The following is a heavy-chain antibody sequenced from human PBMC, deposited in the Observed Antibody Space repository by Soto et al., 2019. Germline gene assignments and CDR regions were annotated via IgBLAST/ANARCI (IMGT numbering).Heavy chain of an antibody. CDR1: GGSISSYY. V-gene: IGHV4-4*09. Sequence: QVQLRESGPGLVKPSETLSLTCTVSGGSISSYYWSWIRQPPGKGLEWIASGSTNYNPALKSRVTISVDTSKNQFSLKLSSVTAADTAVYYCASRSVLGYFFDYWGQGTLVTVSS. J-gene: IGHJ4*02. CDR3: ASRSVLGYFFDY. D-gene: IGHD3-10*01. CDR2: SGST.